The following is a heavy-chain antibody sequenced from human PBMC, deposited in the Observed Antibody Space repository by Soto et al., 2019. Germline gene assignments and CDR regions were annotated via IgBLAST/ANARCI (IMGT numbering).Heavy chain of an antibody. D-gene: IGHD3-22*01. Sequence: QVHLQESGPGLVKPSETLSLTCTVSGGSISSYYWSWIRQPPGKGLEWIGYIYYTGTTTYNPSIKGRVTISVDSSKNQFSLYLTSVRAADAAVYYCARLGGFYQSLDSWGQGTLVTVSS. J-gene: IGHJ5*01. CDR1: GGSISSYY. CDR3: ARLGGFYQSLDS. CDR2: IYYTGTT. V-gene: IGHV4-59*08.